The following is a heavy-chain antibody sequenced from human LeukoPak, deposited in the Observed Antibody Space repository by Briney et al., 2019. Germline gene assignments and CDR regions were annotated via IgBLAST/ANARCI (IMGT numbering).Heavy chain of an antibody. CDR3: AREVPTVTFDY. Sequence: GGSLRLSCAASGFTFSSYSMNWVRPALGKGLEWVSYISSSSSYIYYADSVQGRFTLSRDNAKNSLYLQMNSLRAEDTAVYYCAREVPTVTFDYWGQGTLVTVSS. V-gene: IGHV3-21*01. CDR2: ISSSSSYI. CDR1: GFTFSSYS. D-gene: IGHD4-17*01. J-gene: IGHJ4*02.